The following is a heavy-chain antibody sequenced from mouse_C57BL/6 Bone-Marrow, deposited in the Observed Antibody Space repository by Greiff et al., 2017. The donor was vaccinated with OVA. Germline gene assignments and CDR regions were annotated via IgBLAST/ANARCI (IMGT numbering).Heavy chain of an antibody. CDR2: IDPSDSYT. D-gene: IGHD2-4*01. CDR3: ARRDYDGAGWFAY. V-gene: IGHV1-59*01. J-gene: IGHJ3*01. CDR1: GYTFTSYW. Sequence: QVQLQQPGAELVRPGTSVKLSCKASGYTFTSYWMHWVKPRPGQGLEWIGVIDPSDSYTNYNQKFKGKATLTVDTSSSTAYMQLSSLTSEDSAVYYCARRDYDGAGWFAYWGQGTLVTVSA.